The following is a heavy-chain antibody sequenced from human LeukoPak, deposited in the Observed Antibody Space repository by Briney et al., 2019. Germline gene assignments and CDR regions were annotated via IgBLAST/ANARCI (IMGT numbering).Heavy chain of an antibody. CDR1: GGSFSGYY. D-gene: IGHD4-17*01. J-gene: IGHJ1*01. CDR2: IYYSGST. V-gene: IGHV4-59*01. Sequence: PSETLSLTCAVYGGSFSGYYWSWIRQPPGKGLEWIGYIYYSGSTNYNPSLKSRVTISVDTSKNQFSLKLSSVTAADTAVYYCARGRGDLKYFQHWGQGTLVTVSS. CDR3: ARGRGDLKYFQH.